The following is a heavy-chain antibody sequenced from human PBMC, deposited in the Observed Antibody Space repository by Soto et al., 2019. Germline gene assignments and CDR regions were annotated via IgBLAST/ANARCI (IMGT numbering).Heavy chain of an antibody. CDR3: ARGSGSYSEYFDY. CDR2: IYYSGST. CDR1: GGSISSYY. J-gene: IGHJ4*02. D-gene: IGHD1-26*01. Sequence: PSETLSLTCAVYGGSISSYYWSWIRQPPGKGLEWIGYIYYSGSTNYNPSLKSRVTISVDTSKNQFSLKLSSVTAADTAVYYCARGSGSYSEYFDYWGQGTLVTVSS. V-gene: IGHV4-59*12.